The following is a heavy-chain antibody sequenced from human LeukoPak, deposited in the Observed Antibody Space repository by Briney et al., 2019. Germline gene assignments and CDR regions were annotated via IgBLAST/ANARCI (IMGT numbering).Heavy chain of an antibody. J-gene: IGHJ4*02. CDR3: ARAIPGGSGTFDY. V-gene: IGHV4-4*07. CDR2: VYSSGNT. CDR1: GGSISSYF. D-gene: IGHD3-10*01. Sequence: SETLSLTCTASGGSISSYFWSWIRQPAGKGLEWTGRVYSSGNTNYNPSLKSRVTMSVDTSKNQFSLKLNSLTAADTAVYHCARAIPGGSGTFDYWGQGTLVTVSS.